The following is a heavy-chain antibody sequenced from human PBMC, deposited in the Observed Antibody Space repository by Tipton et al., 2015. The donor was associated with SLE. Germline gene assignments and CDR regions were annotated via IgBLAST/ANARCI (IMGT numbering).Heavy chain of an antibody. V-gene: IGHV4-59*03. CDR1: GFTFSNYA. CDR2: VYYSGTT. J-gene: IGHJ4*02. CDR3: ANRLGDY. Sequence: LRLSCAASGFTFSNYAMNWVRQFPGKGLEWIGYVYYSGTTNYNPSLKSRVTMSVDTSMNQFSLKLSSVTAADTAIYYCANRLGDYWGQGTLVTVSS. D-gene: IGHD1-26*01.